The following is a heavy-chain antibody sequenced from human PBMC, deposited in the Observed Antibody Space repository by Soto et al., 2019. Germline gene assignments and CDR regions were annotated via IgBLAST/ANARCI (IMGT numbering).Heavy chain of an antibody. CDR2: ISFDGANK. Sequence: WGPLRLSCAGFGFTFSNFPLHWCRHTPFKGLEWVAVISFDGANKYYADSVKGRFALSRDNSKNTVFLQMNSLRRDDTAIYYGARRTLVSTRYFQHWGQGTQVTVSS. CDR3: ARRTLVSTRYFQH. V-gene: IGHV3-30*09. J-gene: IGHJ1*01. D-gene: IGHD1-26*01. CDR1: GFTFSNFP.